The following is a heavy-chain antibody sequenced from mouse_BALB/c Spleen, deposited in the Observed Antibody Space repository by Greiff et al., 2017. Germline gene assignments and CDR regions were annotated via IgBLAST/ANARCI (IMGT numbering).Heavy chain of an antibody. D-gene: IGHD1-1*01. J-gene: IGHJ2*01. V-gene: IGHV5-6-5*01. CDR1: GFTFSSYA. CDR3: ARGPPYYGSSLYYFDY. Sequence: DVQLVESGGGLVKPGGSLKLSCAASGFTFSSYAMSWVRQTPEKRLEWVASISSGGSTYYPDSVKGRFTISRDNARNILYLQMSSLRSEDTAMYYCARGPPYYGSSLYYFDYWGQGTTLTVSS. CDR2: ISSGGST.